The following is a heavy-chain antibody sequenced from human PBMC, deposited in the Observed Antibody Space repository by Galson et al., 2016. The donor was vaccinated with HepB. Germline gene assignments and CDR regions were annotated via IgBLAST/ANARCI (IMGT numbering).Heavy chain of an antibody. CDR2: VRNKPHGYRP. D-gene: IGHD3-10*01. CDR1: GFTFSDHY. J-gene: IGHJ4*02. Sequence: SLRLSCAGFGFTFSDHYMDWVRQAPGKGLEWVGRVRNKPHGYRPEYAASVKGRFIVSREDLKSSLYLQMNTLKIEDTAMYFCVRRAYCGKVDCPFDSWGQGTLVTVSS. CDR3: VRRAYCGKVDCPFDS. V-gene: IGHV3-72*01.